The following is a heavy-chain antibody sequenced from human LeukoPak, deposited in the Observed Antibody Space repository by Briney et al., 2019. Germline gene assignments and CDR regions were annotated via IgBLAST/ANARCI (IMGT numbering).Heavy chain of an antibody. J-gene: IGHJ4*02. V-gene: IGHV6-1*01. CDR1: GDSVSSNSAA. Sequence: SQTLSLTCAISGDSVSSNSAAWNWIRQSPSRGLEWLGRTYYMSKWYNDYAVSVKSRITINPDTSKNQFSLQLNSVTPEDTAVYYCARRVAARGVGYFDYWGQGTLVTVSS. D-gene: IGHD6-6*01. CDR3: ARRVAARGVGYFDY. CDR2: TYYMSKWYN.